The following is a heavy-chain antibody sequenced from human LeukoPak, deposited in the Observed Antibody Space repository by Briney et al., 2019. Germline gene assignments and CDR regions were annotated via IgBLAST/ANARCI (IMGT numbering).Heavy chain of an antibody. Sequence: GASVKVSCKASGYTFTDYYIYWVRQAPGQGLEWMGWINPNSGDTNYALRFQDRVIMTSDTSISTAYMELSRLRSDDTAGYYCARDAIGVVGTISWFDPWGQGTLVTVSS. CDR1: GYTFTDYY. J-gene: IGHJ5*02. V-gene: IGHV1-2*02. CDR2: INPNSGDT. D-gene: IGHD1-26*01. CDR3: ARDAIGVVGTISWFDP.